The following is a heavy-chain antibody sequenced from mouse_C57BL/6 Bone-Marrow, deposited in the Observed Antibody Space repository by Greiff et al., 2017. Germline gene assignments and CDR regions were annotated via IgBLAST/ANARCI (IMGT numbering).Heavy chain of an antibody. V-gene: IGHV5-6*01. CDR3: ARPGGDY. CDR1: GFTFSSYG. CDR2: ISSGGSYT. Sequence: EVKLVESGGDLVKPGGSLKLSCAASGFTFSSYGMSWVRQTPDKRLEWVATISSGGSYTYYPDSVKGRFTISRDNAKNTLYLQMSSLKSEDTAMYYCARPGGDYWGQGTTLTVSS. J-gene: IGHJ2*01.